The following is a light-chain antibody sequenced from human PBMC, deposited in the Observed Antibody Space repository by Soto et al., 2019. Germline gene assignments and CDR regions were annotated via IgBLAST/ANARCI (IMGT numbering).Light chain of an antibody. V-gene: IGLV1-44*01. CDR1: SSSIGSST. Sequence: QSVLTQPPSASGTPGQRVTISCSGSSSSIGSSTVNWYQQLPGTAPKLLIYSNNQRSSGVPDRFSGSNSGNTATLTISRVEAGDEADYYCQVWDSSSDHYVFGTGTKLTVL. CDR3: QVWDSSSDHYV. CDR2: SNN. J-gene: IGLJ1*01.